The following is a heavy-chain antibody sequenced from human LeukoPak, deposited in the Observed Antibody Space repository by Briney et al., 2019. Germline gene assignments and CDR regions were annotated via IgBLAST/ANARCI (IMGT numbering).Heavy chain of an antibody. J-gene: IGHJ3*02. D-gene: IGHD5-18*01. CDR3: AKYTYGSHHAFDI. CDR1: GFTFSSYA. CDR2: ISGSGGNT. Sequence: GGSLRLSCAASGFTFSSYAMSWVRQAPGKGLEWVSAISGSGGNTYYADSVRGRFTISRDNSKITLFLQMNSLRAEDTAVYSCAKYTYGSHHAFDIWGQGTMVTVSS. V-gene: IGHV3-23*01.